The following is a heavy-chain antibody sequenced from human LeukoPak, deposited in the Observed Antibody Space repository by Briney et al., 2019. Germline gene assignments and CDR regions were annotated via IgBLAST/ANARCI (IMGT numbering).Heavy chain of an antibody. J-gene: IGHJ4*02. V-gene: IGHV3-53*01. CDR2: IYSGGST. CDR1: GFTVSSNY. CDR3: SRDKDSSAAPYFDY. D-gene: IGHD6-25*01. Sequence: PGGSLRLSCAASGFTVSSNYMSWVRQAPGEGLEWVSVIYSGGSTYYADSVKGRFTISRDHSKNTPFLQMKRLKTEDPALYLLSRDKDSSAAPYFDYWGQGTMVTVSS.